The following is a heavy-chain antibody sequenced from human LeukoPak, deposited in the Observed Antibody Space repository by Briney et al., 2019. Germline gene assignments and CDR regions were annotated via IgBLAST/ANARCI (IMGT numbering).Heavy chain of an antibody. D-gene: IGHD2-21*01. Sequence: GGSLRLSCAASGFTFSSYSMNWVRQAPGKGLEWVSYISSSSSTIYYADSVKGRFTISRDNAKNSLYLQMNSLRAEDTAVYYCARDWGGDGYYMDVWGKGTTVTVSS. CDR1: GFTFSSYS. J-gene: IGHJ6*03. V-gene: IGHV3-48*01. CDR3: ARDWGGDGYYMDV. CDR2: ISSSSSTI.